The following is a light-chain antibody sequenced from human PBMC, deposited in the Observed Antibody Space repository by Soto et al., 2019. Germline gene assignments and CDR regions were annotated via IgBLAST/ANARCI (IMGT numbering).Light chain of an antibody. CDR2: DVT. J-gene: IGLJ3*02. V-gene: IGLV2-11*01. CDR3: CSYAGSSTWV. Sequence: QPVLTQPRSVSGSPGQSVTISCTGMSSDVGAYDHVSWYQQHPGRAPKLMIYDVTKRPSGVPDRFSGSKSGNTASLTISGLQGDEEADYYCCSYAGSSTWVFGGGTKVTVL. CDR1: SSDVGAYDH.